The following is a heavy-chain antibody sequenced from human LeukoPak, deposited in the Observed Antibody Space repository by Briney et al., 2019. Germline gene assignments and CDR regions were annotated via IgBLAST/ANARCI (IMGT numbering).Heavy chain of an antibody. CDR2: MNPNSGNT. J-gene: IGHJ4*02. CDR3: ARVIGMWLQVSAGY. V-gene: IGHV1-8*01. D-gene: IGHD5-24*01. Sequence: ASVKVSCKASGYTFTSYDINWVRQATGQGLEWMGWMNPNSGNTGYAQKFQGRVTMTRNTSISTAYMELSSLRSEDTAVYYCARVIGMWLQVSAGYWGQGTLVTVSS. CDR1: GYTFTSYD.